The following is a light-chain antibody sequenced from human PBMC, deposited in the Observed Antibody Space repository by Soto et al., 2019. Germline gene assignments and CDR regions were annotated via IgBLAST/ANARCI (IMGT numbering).Light chain of an antibody. V-gene: IGLV1-51*02. Sequence: QSVLTQPPSVSAAPGQKVTISCSGSSSNIGNNYVFWYQQLPGTAPNLLIYENNKRPSGIPDRFSGSKSGTSATLGITGLQTGDEADYYCGTWDSSLSAVVFGGGTKLTVL. J-gene: IGLJ2*01. CDR2: ENN. CDR1: SSNIGNNY. CDR3: GTWDSSLSAVV.